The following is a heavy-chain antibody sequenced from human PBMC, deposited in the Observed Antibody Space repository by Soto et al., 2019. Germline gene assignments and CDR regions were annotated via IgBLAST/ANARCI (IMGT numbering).Heavy chain of an antibody. D-gene: IGHD4-17*01. V-gene: IGHV4-34*01. CDR1: GGSFSGYY. CDR3: AISTVTTFDY. Sequence: SETLSLTCAVYGGSFSGYYWSWIRQPPGKGLEWIGEINHSGSTNYNPSLKSRVTISVDTPKNQFSLKLSSVTAADTAVYYCAISTVTTFDYWGQGTLVTVSS. J-gene: IGHJ4*02. CDR2: INHSGST.